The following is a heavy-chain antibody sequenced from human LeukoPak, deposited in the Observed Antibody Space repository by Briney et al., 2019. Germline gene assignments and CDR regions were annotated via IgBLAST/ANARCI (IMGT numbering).Heavy chain of an antibody. CDR3: ITAYSSGWYAC. CDR1: GFTFGDYA. V-gene: IGHV3-15*01. Sequence: KSGGSLRLSCTASGFTFGDYAMSWVRQAPGKGLEWVGRIKSKNDGGTTDYAAPVKGRFTISRDDSKDTLYLQMNSLKTEDTAVYYCITAYSSGWYACWGQGTLVTVSS. D-gene: IGHD6-25*01. J-gene: IGHJ5*01. CDR2: IKSKNDGGTT.